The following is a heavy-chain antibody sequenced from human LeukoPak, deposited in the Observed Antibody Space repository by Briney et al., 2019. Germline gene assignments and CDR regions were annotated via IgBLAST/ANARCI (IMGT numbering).Heavy chain of an antibody. D-gene: IGHD1-14*01. J-gene: IGHJ6*03. CDR1: GGFNTHYY. CDR2: IYHSGST. CDR3: AGSLGRSPSRRYYYMDV. V-gene: IGHV4-59*12. Sequence: SETLSLTCSVSGGFNTHYYWTWIRQPPGKELEWIGYIYHSGSTKYNPSLKSRVTISVDTSKNHFSLKLSSVTAADTAVYYCAGSLGRSPSRRYYYMDVWGKGTTVTVSS.